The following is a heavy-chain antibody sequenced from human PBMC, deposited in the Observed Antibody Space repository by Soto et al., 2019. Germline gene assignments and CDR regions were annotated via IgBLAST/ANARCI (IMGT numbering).Heavy chain of an antibody. CDR1: CGSISPYY. CDR2: IYASGST. D-gene: IGHD1-1*01. CDR3: ARGGMVIIPTATAFDY. Sequence: PSETLSLTCSVSCGSISPYYWSWIRQPAGKGLEWIGRIYASGSTNYNPSLKSRVTMSVDTSKNQFSLKLTSVTAADTATYYCARGGMVIIPTATAFDYWGQGTLVTVSS. J-gene: IGHJ4*02. V-gene: IGHV4-4*07.